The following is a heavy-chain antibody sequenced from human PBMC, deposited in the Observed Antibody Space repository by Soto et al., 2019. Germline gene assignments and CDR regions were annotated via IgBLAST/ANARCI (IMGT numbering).Heavy chain of an antibody. CDR1: GFTFSSYG. Sequence: GGSLRLSCAASGFTFSSYGMHWVRQAPGKGLEWVAVIWYDGSNKYYADSVKGRFTISRDKSKNTLYLQLNSLGAEDTAVYYCAREGPPLYCSGGSCYSGYFDYWGQGTLVTVSS. J-gene: IGHJ4*02. D-gene: IGHD2-15*01. CDR2: IWYDGSNK. V-gene: IGHV3-33*01. CDR3: AREGPPLYCSGGSCYSGYFDY.